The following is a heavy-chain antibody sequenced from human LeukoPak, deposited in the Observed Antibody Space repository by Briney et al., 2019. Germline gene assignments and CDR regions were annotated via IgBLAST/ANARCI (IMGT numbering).Heavy chain of an antibody. J-gene: IGHJ4*02. CDR3: AKEKGYRGYASEY. D-gene: IGHD5-12*01. V-gene: IGHV3-23*01. CDR1: GFTFSSYA. Sequence: GGSLRLSCAASGFTFSSYAMNWVRQAPGKGLEWVSVISGSGGSTYYADSVKGRFTISRDNSKNTLYLQMNSLRAEDTAVYYCAKEKGYRGYASEYWGQGTLVTVSS. CDR2: ISGSGGST.